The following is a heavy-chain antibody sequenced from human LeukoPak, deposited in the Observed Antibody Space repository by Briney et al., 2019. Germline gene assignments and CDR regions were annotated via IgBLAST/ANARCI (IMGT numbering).Heavy chain of an antibody. CDR1: GFTFSTYW. D-gene: IGHD3-22*01. Sequence: GGSLRLSCAASGFTFSTYWMSWARQAPGKGLEWVAVISYDGSNKYYADYVKGRLTISRDNSKNTLYLQMNSLRAEDTAVYYCARDRTYYDSSGYSRGYFDYWGQGTLVTVSS. CDR2: ISYDGSNK. V-gene: IGHV3-30*03. J-gene: IGHJ4*02. CDR3: ARDRTYYDSSGYSRGYFDY.